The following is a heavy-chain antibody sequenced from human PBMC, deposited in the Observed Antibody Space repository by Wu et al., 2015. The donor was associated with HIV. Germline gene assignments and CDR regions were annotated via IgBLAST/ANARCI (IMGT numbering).Heavy chain of an antibody. CDR3: ARNTGAVATSLYSLGV. D-gene: IGHD5-12*01. CDR1: GDGFTSYA. Sequence: QGQLVQLGAEVKKPGSSVKVTCKASGDGFTSYAVSWVRQAPGQGLEWMGGINPLFGTTKHAQKFQDRVTFTTDESKTTAYMELRSLRSEDTAVYYCARNTGAVATSLYSLGVWGQGTTVTVSS. J-gene: IGHJ6*02. CDR2: INPLFGTT. V-gene: IGHV1-69*05.